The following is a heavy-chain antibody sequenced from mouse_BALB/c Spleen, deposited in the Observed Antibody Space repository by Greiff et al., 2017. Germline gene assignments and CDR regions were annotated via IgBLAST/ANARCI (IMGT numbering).Heavy chain of an antibody. Sequence: EVQLQQSGAELVRSGASVKLSCTASGFNIKDYYMHWVKQRPEQGLEWIGWIDPDNGDTEFAPKFQGKATMTADTSSNTAYLQLSSLTSEDTAVYYCNACGVCWDYAMDYWGQGTSVTVSS. CDR1: GFNIKDYY. CDR2: IDPDNGDT. D-gene: IGHD1-1*02. J-gene: IGHJ4*01. CDR3: NACGVCWDYAMDY. V-gene: IGHV14-4*02.